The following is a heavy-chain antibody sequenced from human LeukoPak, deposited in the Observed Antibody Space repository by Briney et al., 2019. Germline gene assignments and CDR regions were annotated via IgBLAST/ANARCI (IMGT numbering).Heavy chain of an antibody. Sequence: PGGSLRLSCAASGFTFSSYGMHWVRQAPGKGLEWVAVISYDGSNKYYADSVKGRFTISRDNSKNTLYLQMNSLRAEDTAVYYCAKEWAYYDILTDYWGQGTLVTVSS. V-gene: IGHV3-30*18. CDR2: ISYDGSNK. D-gene: IGHD3-9*01. CDR1: GFTFSSYG. CDR3: AKEWAYYDILTDY. J-gene: IGHJ4*02.